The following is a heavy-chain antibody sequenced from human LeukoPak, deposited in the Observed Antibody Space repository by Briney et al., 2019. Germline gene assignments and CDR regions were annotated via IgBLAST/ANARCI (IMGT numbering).Heavy chain of an antibody. CDR2: ISYDGSNK. V-gene: IGHV3-30-3*01. CDR1: GFTFSSYA. CDR3: ARDCSGGSCYSDAFDI. J-gene: IGHJ3*02. D-gene: IGHD2-15*01. Sequence: SGGSLRLSCAASGFTFSSYAMHWVRQAPGKGLEWVAVISYDGSNKYYADSVKGRFTISRDNSKNTLYLQMNSLRAEDTAVYYCARDCSGGSCYSDAFDIWGQGTMVTVSS.